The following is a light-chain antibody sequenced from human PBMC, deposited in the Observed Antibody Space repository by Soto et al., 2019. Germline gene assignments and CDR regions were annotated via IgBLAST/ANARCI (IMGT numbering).Light chain of an antibody. Sequence: EIVLTQSPGTLSLSPGERATLSCRASQSFNSIYLAWYQQKPGQAPRLLIYGASSRATGIPDRFSGSGSGTDFTLTISGLQSEDFAVYYCQQYNSWPITFGQGTRL. CDR2: GAS. V-gene: IGKV3-20*01. J-gene: IGKJ5*01. CDR1: QSFNSIY. CDR3: QQYNSWPIT.